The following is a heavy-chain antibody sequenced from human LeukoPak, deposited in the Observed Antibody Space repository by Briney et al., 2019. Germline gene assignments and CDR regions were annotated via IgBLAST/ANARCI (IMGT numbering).Heavy chain of an antibody. J-gene: IGHJ4*02. CDR3: AFYGH. D-gene: IGHD3-16*01. CDR1: GFTFSSSW. V-gene: IGHV3-7*05. Sequence: PGGSLRLSCAASGFTFSSSWMNWVRQAPGKGLEWVANIKPDGSEKFYMDSVKGRFTISRDNAKNSLYLQMNSLRAEDTAVYYCAFYGHWGQGTLVTVSS. CDR2: IKPDGSEK.